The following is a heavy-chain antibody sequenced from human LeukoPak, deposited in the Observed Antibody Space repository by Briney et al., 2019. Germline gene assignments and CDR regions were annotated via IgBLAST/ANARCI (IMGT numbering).Heavy chain of an antibody. V-gene: IGHV1-8*03. J-gene: IGHJ4*02. D-gene: IGHD5-12*01. CDR3: ARGTRLRSSYYFDY. CDR2: MDPNSGNT. CDR1: GGTFSSYA. Sequence: ASVKVSCKASGGTFSSYAINWVRQATGQGLEWMGWMDPNSGNTGYAQKFQGRVTITRNTSISTAYMELSSLRSEDTAMYYCARGTRLRSSYYFDYWGQGTLVTVSS.